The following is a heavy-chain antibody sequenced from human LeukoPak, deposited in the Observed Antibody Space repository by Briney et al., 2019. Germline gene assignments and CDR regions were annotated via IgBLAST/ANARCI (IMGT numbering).Heavy chain of an antibody. CDR1: GFTFDDYA. CDR3: ARVGSFQGY. D-gene: IGHD6-6*01. V-gene: IGHV3-9*01. J-gene: IGHJ4*02. Sequence: GGSLRLSCAASGFTFDDYAMHWVRQAPGKGLERVSGISWNSGSIGYADSVKGRFTISRDNAKNTLYLQMNSLRAEDTAVYYCARVGSFQGYWGQGTLVTVSS. CDR2: ISWNSGSI.